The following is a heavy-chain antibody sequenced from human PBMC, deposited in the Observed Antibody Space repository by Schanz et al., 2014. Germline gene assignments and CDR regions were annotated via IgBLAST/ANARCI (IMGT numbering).Heavy chain of an antibody. J-gene: IGHJ4*02. CDR3: ARAETALPRSLFVF. D-gene: IGHD2-2*01. CDR1: GLNFDYYG. V-gene: IGHV4-4*02. CDR2: INNSGST. Sequence: QVQLVESGGGVVQPGRSLRLSCATSGLNFDYYGMNWVRQAPGKGLEWIGEINNSGSTNYNPSLKSRFTISLDKSKSQFSLTLNALTAADTAVYYCARAETALPRSLFVFWGQGTLVTVSS.